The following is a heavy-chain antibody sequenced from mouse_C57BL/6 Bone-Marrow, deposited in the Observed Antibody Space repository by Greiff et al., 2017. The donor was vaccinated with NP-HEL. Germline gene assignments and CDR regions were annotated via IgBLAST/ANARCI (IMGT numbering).Heavy chain of an antibody. D-gene: IGHD1-1*01. CDR2: IYPRSGNT. J-gene: IGHJ1*03. Sequence: QVQLMQSGAELARPGASVKLSCKASGYTFTSYGISWVKQRPGQGLEWIGEIYPRSGNTYYNEKFKGKATLTADKSSSTAYMELRSLTSEDSGVYYWARGGVATRYFDVWGTGTTVTVSS. CDR3: ARGGVATRYFDV. CDR1: GYTFTSYG. V-gene: IGHV1-81*01.